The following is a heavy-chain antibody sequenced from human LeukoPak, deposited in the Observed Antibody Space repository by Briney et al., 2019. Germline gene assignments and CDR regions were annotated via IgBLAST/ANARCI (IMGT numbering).Heavy chain of an antibody. CDR1: GDSISSSSYY. D-gene: IGHD3-9*01. Sequence: PSETLSLTCSVSGDSISSSSYYWGWIRQPPGKGLEWVGSISYSGTTYYNPSLKSRVSISVDTSKNQFSLKLSSVTAADTAVYYCARPQVPLYYDISPHDAFDIWGQGTMVTVSS. CDR2: ISYSGTT. V-gene: IGHV4-39*07. CDR3: ARPQVPLYYDISPHDAFDI. J-gene: IGHJ3*02.